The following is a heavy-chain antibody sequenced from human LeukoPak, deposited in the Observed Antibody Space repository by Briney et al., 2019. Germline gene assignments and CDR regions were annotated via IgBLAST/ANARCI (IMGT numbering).Heavy chain of an antibody. V-gene: IGHV4-39*01. CDR3: AGRVGATIWPGMEF. CDR1: GDSISSGAFY. CDR2: IHYSGNT. Sequence: NPSETLSLTCTVSGDSISSGAFYWGWVRQPPGKGLEWIRSIHYSGNTYYNPSLKSPVTISVDTSKNQFSLNLSSVTAADTAVYYCAGRVGATIWPGMEFWGQGILVTVSS. D-gene: IGHD1-26*01. J-gene: IGHJ4*02.